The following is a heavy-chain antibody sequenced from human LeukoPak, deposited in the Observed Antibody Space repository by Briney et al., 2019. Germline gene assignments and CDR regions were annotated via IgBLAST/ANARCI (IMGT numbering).Heavy chain of an antibody. D-gene: IGHD6-19*01. CDR2: ISGSSGGST. J-gene: IGHJ2*01. Sequence: GSLRLSCAASGFTFSSYAMSWVRQAPGKGLEWVSTISGSSGGSTYFADSVKGRFTISRDNSKNTLYLQMNSLRAEDTAVYYCARGSSSGWTNWYFDLWGRGTLVTVSS. CDR1: GFTFSSYA. CDR3: ARGSSSGWTNWYFDL. V-gene: IGHV3-23*01.